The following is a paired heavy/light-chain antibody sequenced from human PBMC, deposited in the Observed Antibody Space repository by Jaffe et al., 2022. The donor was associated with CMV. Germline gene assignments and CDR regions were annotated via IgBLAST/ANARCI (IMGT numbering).Heavy chain of an antibody. CDR3: AKHVGYCSSSSCYFDC. Sequence: EVQLVESGGGLLQPGGSLRLPCAASGFTFSSFAMSWVRQAPGKGLEWVSGISSSGSSTYYADSVKGRFTISRDNSKNTVYLQMSSLRAEDTAVYYCAKHVGYCSSSSCYFDCWGQGTLVTVSS. CDR1: GFTFSSFA. V-gene: IGHV3-23*04. J-gene: IGHJ4*02. CDR2: ISSSGSST. D-gene: IGHD2-2*01.
Light chain of an antibody. J-gene: IGKJ1*01. CDR2: KTS. CDR1: QSISGS. CDR3: HLGWT. Sequence: DIQMTQSPSTLSASVGDRVTITCRASQSISGSLAWYQQKPGKGPMLLIYKTSTLENGVPSRFSGSGSGTEFTLTISSLQPDDVATYYCHLGWTFGQGTKVEIK. V-gene: IGKV1-5*03.